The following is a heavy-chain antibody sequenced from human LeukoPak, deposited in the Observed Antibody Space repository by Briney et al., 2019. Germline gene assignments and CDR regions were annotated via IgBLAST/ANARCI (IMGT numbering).Heavy chain of an antibody. V-gene: IGHV4-39*01. D-gene: IGHD3-9*01. Sequence: SETLSLTCTVSGGSISSSSYYWGWIRQPPGKGLEWIGSIYYSGSTYYNPSLKSRVTISVDTSKNQFSLKLSSVTAADTAVYYCARQLGYFDWSSYYYYYMDVWGKGTTVTVSS. CDR3: ARQLGYFDWSSYYYYYMDV. CDR2: IYYSGST. J-gene: IGHJ6*03. CDR1: GGSISSSSYY.